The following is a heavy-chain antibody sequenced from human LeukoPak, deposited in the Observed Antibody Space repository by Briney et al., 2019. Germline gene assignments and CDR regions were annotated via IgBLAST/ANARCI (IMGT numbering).Heavy chain of an antibody. V-gene: IGHV4-34*01. J-gene: IGHJ2*01. Sequence: SETLSLTCAVYGGSFSGYYWSWIRQPPGKGLEWIGEINHSGSTSFNPSLKSRVTISVDASKNQFSLKLSSVTAADTAVYYCARDGYNGWYFDLWGRGTLVTVSS. CDR2: INHSGST. CDR3: ARDGYNGWYFDL. CDR1: GGSFSGYY. D-gene: IGHD5-24*01.